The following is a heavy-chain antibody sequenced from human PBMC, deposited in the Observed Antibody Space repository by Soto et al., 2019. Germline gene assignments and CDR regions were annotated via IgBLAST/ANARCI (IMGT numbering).Heavy chain of an antibody. V-gene: IGHV2-5*02. J-gene: IGHJ4*02. Sequence: QITLKESGPTLVKPTQPLTLTCTFSGFSLSTSGVGVGGIRQPPGKALEWLALIYWDEDKRYSPSLKSRLTITKDTSKNHVVITRTNIDPVDTATYSCANSRGGGSYSDYWGQGTLVTVSS. CDR3: ANSRGGGSYSDY. D-gene: IGHD1-26*01. CDR1: GFSLSTSGVG. CDR2: IYWDEDK.